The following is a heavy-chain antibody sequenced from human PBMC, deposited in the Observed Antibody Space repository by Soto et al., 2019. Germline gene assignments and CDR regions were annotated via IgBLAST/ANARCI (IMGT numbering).Heavy chain of an antibody. V-gene: IGHV3-30*18. Sequence: GGSLRLSCAASGFTFSSYGMHWVRQAPGKGLEWVAVISYDGSNKYYADSVKGRFTISRDNSKNTLYLQMNSLRAEDTAVYYCAKLRHYYYDSSGYYFTENYFDYWGQGTLVTVSS. CDR2: ISYDGSNK. D-gene: IGHD3-22*01. J-gene: IGHJ4*02. CDR1: GFTFSSYG. CDR3: AKLRHYYYDSSGYYFTENYFDY.